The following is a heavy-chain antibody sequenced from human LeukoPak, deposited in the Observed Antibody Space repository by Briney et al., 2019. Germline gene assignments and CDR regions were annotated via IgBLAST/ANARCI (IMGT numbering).Heavy chain of an antibody. Sequence: EASVKVSCKVSGYTLTELSMHWVRQAPGKGLEWMGGFDPEDGETIYAQKFQGRVTMTEVTSTDTAYMELSSLRSEDTAVYYCATDVQYDLDYWGQGTLVTVSS. J-gene: IGHJ4*02. V-gene: IGHV1-24*01. D-gene: IGHD3-3*01. CDR3: ATDVQYDLDY. CDR1: GYTLTELS. CDR2: FDPEDGET.